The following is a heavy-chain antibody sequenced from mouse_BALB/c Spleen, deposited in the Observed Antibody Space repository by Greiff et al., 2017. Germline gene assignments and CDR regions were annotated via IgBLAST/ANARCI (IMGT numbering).Heavy chain of an antibody. CDR1: GFTFTDYY. CDR3: ARDYYGSSYVYYAMDY. Sequence: DVMLVESGGGLVQPGGSLRLSCATSGFTFTDYYMSWVRQPPGKALEWVGFIRNKANGYTTEYSATVKGRFTISRDNSQSILYLQMNTLRAKDSATYYCARDYYGSSYVYYAMDYWGQGTSVTVSS. V-gene: IGHV7-3*02. J-gene: IGHJ4*01. CDR2: IRNKANGYTT. D-gene: IGHD1-1*01.